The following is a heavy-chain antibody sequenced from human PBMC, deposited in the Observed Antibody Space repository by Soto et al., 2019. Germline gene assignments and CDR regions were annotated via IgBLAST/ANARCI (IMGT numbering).Heavy chain of an antibody. CDR1: GFTVSSYA. Sequence: GGSLRLSCAASGFTVSSYAMSWDRQAQGKGLEWVSAISGSGGSTYYADSVKGWSTISRDNSKNTLYLQINSSRAEDTAVYYDAKLSYCDFCCRYPCYYYMDVWGQGTTVTVSS. CDR2: ISGSGGST. CDR3: AKLSYCDFCCRYPCYYYMDV. V-gene: IGHV3-23*01. J-gene: IGHJ6*02. D-gene: IGHD3-3*01.